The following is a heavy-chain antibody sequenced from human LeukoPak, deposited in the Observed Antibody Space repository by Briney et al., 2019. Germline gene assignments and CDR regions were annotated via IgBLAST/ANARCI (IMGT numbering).Heavy chain of an antibody. J-gene: IGHJ4*02. Sequence: GGSLRLSXAASGFTFSSYWMHWVRQAPGKGLVWVSRINSDGSITTYADSVKGRFTISRDNAKNTLYLQMNSLRAEDTAVYYCARGVAGYDFWSDSEYWGQGTLVTVSS. CDR1: GFTFSSYW. CDR2: INSDGSIT. D-gene: IGHD3-3*01. V-gene: IGHV3-74*01. CDR3: ARGVAGYDFWSDSEY.